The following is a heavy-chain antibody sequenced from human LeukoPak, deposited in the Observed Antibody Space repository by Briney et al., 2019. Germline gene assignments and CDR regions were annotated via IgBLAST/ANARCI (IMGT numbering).Heavy chain of an antibody. CDR1: GFTFGSYA. J-gene: IGHJ4*02. Sequence: GGSLRLSCAASGFTFGSYAMHWVRQAPGKGLEWVAVISYDGSNKYYADSVKGRFTISRDNSKNTLYLQMDSLRAEDTAVYYCARDYYDSSGYYGYWGQGTLVTVSS. V-gene: IGHV3-30-3*01. CDR3: ARDYYDSSGYYGY. D-gene: IGHD3-22*01. CDR2: ISYDGSNK.